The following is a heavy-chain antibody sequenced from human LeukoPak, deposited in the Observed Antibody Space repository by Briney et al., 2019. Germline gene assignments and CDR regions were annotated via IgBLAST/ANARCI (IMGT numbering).Heavy chain of an antibody. CDR1: GFTFTDYW. D-gene: IGHD3-10*01. CDR2: IKLDGSEK. CDR3: AGDGGWAVRGADY. J-gene: IGHJ4*02. V-gene: IGHV3-7*01. Sequence: GGTLRLSCAASGFTFTDYWMAWVRQAPGKGLEWVANIKLDGSEKYNVAPVKGGSTTPRDNAKNSLYLQTNSLRAEDTAVYYCAGDGGWAVRGADYWGRGTLVTVSS.